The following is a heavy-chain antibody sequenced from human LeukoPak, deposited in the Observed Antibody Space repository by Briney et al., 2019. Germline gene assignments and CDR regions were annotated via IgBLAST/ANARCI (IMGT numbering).Heavy chain of an antibody. D-gene: IGHD3-9*01. J-gene: IGHJ6*04. V-gene: IGHV4-61*01. CDR2: IYYSGST. CDR3: AGDFRYDILTGYYRGNYYYYGMDV. CDR1: GGSVSSGSYY. Sequence: PSETLSLTCTVSGGSVSSGSYYWSWIRQPPGKGLEWIGYIYYSGSTNYNPSLKSRVTISVDTSKNQFSLKLSSVTAADTAVYYCAGDFRYDILTGYYRGNYYYYGMDVWGKGTTVTVSS.